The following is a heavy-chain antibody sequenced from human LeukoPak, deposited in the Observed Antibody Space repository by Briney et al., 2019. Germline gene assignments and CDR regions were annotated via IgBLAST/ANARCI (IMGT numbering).Heavy chain of an antibody. Sequence: NPGGSLRLSCAAPGFTFSDYYMTWIRQAPGKGLEWVSYISSSGSNTKYADSVKGRFTSSRDNAKNSLYLQMTSLRAEDTAVYYCATYYYDSSGFYPYFAYWGQGTLVTVSS. CDR3: ATYYYDSSGFYPYFAY. CDR1: GFTFSDYY. D-gene: IGHD3-22*01. CDR2: ISSSGSNT. V-gene: IGHV3-11*06. J-gene: IGHJ4*02.